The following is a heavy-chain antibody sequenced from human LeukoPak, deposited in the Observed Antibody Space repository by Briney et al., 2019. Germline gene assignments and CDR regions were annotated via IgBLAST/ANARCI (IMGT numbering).Heavy chain of an antibody. Sequence: ASVKVSCKASGYTFTSYDINWLRQATGQGLEWMGWMNPNSGNTGYAQKFQGRVTMTRNTSISTAYMELSSLRSEDTAVYYCARSPVDIVGAPDAFDIWGQGTMVTVSS. J-gene: IGHJ3*02. D-gene: IGHD1-26*01. CDR2: MNPNSGNT. V-gene: IGHV1-8*01. CDR1: GYTFTSYD. CDR3: ARSPVDIVGAPDAFDI.